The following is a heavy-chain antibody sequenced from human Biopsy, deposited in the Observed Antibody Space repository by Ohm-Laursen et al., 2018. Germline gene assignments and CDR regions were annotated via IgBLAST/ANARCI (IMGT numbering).Heavy chain of an antibody. V-gene: IGHV4-59*10. CDR1: VGSFSGYY. J-gene: IGHJ3*01. CDR3: ASVVLGPTNDAFDL. D-gene: IGHD3-22*01. CDR2: IYPGGST. Sequence: SQTLSLTCAVYVGSFSGYYWSWIRQPPGKGLEWIGRIYPGGSTNYNPSLKSRVTMSVDTSKKQLSLRLRSVTAADTAMYYCASVVLGPTNDAFDLWGQGTMVVVSS.